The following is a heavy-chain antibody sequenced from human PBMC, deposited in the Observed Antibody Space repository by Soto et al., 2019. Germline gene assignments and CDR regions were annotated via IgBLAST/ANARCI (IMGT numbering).Heavy chain of an antibody. J-gene: IGHJ4*02. V-gene: IGHV3-33*01. CDR1: GFTFSSYG. D-gene: IGHD6-13*01. CDR2: IWYDGSNK. CDR3: ARDSIAAAGLFDY. Sequence: QVQLVESGGGVVQPGRSLRLSCAASGFTFSSYGMHWVRQAPGKGLEWVAVIWYDGSNKYYADSVKGRFTISRDNSKNTLYLQMNSLRADDTAVYYCARDSIAAAGLFDYWGQGTLVTVSS.